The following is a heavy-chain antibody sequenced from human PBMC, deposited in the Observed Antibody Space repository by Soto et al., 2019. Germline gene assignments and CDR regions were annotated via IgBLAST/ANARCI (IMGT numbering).Heavy chain of an antibody. Sequence: HVQLQESGPGLVKPSETLSLTCTVSGGSISTYYWSWIRQPPGKGLEWIGYIYYDGSTSYNPSLRRRVNISVDTSKNQFCLILSSVTSADTAVYYCARDQLSSGLYVWFDPWGQGTLVTVSS. V-gene: IGHV4-59*01. CDR1: GGSISTYY. CDR3: ARDQLSSGLYVWFDP. D-gene: IGHD6-25*01. CDR2: IYYDGST. J-gene: IGHJ5*02.